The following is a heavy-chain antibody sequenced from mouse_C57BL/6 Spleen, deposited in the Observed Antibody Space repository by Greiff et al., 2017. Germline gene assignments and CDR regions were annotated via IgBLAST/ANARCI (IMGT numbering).Heavy chain of an antibody. Sequence: VQLQQPGAELVKPGASVKLSCKASGYTFTSYWMHWVKQRPGRGLEWIGSIDPNSGGTKYNEKFKSKATLTVDKPSSTAYMQLSSLTSEDSAVYYCARSHYYGSSYWYFDVWGTGTTVTVSS. V-gene: IGHV1-72*01. J-gene: IGHJ1*03. CDR1: GYTFTSYW. D-gene: IGHD1-1*01. CDR3: ARSHYYGSSYWYFDV. CDR2: IDPNSGGT.